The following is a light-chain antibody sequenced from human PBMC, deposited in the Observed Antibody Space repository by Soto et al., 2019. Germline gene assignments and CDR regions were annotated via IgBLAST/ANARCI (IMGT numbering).Light chain of an antibody. V-gene: IGLV1-40*01. J-gene: IGLJ3*02. Sequence: QSVLTQPPSVSGSPGQRVTISCTGSSSNIGAGYDVHWYQQLPGTAPNLLIYGNSNRPSGVPDRFSGSKSGTAASLAITGLQDEEEEDYSCESWDNSQIALFGGGTKLAVL. CDR3: ESWDNSQIAL. CDR2: GNS. CDR1: SSNIGAGYD.